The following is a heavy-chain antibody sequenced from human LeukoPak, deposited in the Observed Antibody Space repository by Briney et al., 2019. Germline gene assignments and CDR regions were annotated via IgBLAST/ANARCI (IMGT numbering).Heavy chain of an antibody. J-gene: IGHJ4*02. CDR3: ARAKGDY. Sequence: SETLSLTCTVSGDSITNSYWSWIRLPPGKGLEWNAYIYYSGNTKYNPSLKSRVTISVDTSKNHFSLKVTSVTAADTAVYYCARAKGDYWGQGTLVTVSS. V-gene: IGHV4-59*01. CDR2: IYYSGNT. CDR1: GDSITNSY.